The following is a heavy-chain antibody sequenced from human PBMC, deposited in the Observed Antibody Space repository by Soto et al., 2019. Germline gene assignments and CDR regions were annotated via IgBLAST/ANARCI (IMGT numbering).Heavy chain of an antibody. CDR3: TTGSQWLYYYYGMDV. V-gene: IGHV3-15*07. J-gene: IGHJ6*02. Sequence: GGSLRLSCAASGFTFSNAWMNWVRQAPGKGLEWVGRIKSKTDGGTTDYAAPVKGRFTISRDDSKNTLYLQMNSLKTEDTAVYYCTTGSQWLYYYYGMDVWGQGTTVTVSS. D-gene: IGHD6-19*01. CDR2: IKSKTDGGTT. CDR1: GFTFSNAW.